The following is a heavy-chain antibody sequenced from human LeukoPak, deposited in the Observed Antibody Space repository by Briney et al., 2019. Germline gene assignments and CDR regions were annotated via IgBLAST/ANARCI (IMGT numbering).Heavy chain of an antibody. J-gene: IGHJ3*02. Sequence: GGSLRLSCAASGFTFSNAWMNWVRQAPGKGLEWVGRIKSKTDGGTTDYAAPVKGRFTISRDDSKNTLYLQMNSLKTEDTAVYYCARAGGITMIREVKVLDAFDIWGQGTPVTVSS. V-gene: IGHV3-15*07. D-gene: IGHD3-22*01. CDR2: IKSKTDGGTT. CDR1: GFTFSNAW. CDR3: ARAGGITMIREVKVLDAFDI.